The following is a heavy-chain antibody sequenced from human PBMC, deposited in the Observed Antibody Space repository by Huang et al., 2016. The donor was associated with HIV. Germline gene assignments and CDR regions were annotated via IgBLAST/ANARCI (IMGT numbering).Heavy chain of an antibody. CDR2: IRYDGRNQ. D-gene: IGHD1-26*01. V-gene: IGHV3-30*02. J-gene: IGHJ4*02. CDR1: GFTFRTYG. Sequence: QVQLVESGGGVVQPGGSLRVSCAASGFTFRTYGMHWVRQAPGKGLEWVAFIRYDGRNQYYADALKGRFTISRDNSKNTLYLQLNSLRAEDTAVYYCAKDHGYIGTPLDYWGQGTLVTVSS. CDR3: AKDHGYIGTPLDY.